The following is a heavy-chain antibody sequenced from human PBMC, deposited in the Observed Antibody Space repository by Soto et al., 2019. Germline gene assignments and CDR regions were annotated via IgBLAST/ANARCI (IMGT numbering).Heavy chain of an antibody. J-gene: IGHJ4*02. CDR2: ISGSGGST. Sequence: PGGPLGSSCAAFGFTFSGIALGWVRRAPGKGLEWVSAISGSGGSTYYADSVKGRFTISRDNSKNTLYLQMNSLRAEDTAVYYCAKSLVGAIDFDYWGQGTLVTVSS. CDR3: AKSLVGAIDFDY. D-gene: IGHD1-26*01. CDR1: GFTFSGIA. V-gene: IGHV3-23*01.